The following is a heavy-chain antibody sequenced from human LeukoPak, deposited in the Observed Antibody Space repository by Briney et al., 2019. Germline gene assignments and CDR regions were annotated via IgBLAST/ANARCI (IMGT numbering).Heavy chain of an antibody. V-gene: IGHV4-4*09. CDR2: IYTSGST. CDR1: GGSISGYY. CDR3: ARGVVTAPSYFDY. J-gene: IGHJ4*02. D-gene: IGHD2-21*02. Sequence: SETLSLACTVSGGSISGYYWSWIRHPPGKGLEWIGYIYTSGSTNYNPSLKSRVTISVDTSKNQFSLKLSSVTAADTAVYYCARGVVTAPSYFDYWGQGTLVTVSS.